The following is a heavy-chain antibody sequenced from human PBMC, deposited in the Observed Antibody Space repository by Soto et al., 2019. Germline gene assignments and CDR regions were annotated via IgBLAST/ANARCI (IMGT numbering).Heavy chain of an antibody. CDR3: ARGRSAGDY. J-gene: IGHJ4*02. CDR2: ISPYNGTT. V-gene: IGHV1-18*04. D-gene: IGHD3-10*01. Sequence: ASVKVSCKASGYTFTTYGISWVRQAPGQGLEWMGWISPYNGTTKYAEKFQGEMTMTTDTATSTAYMDLRSLRSDDTAVYYCARGRSAGDYWGQGTLVTVSS. CDR1: GYTFTTYG.